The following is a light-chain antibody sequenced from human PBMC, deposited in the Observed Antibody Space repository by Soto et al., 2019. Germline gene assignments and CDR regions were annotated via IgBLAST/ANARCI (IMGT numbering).Light chain of an antibody. J-gene: IGKJ1*01. V-gene: IGKV3-20*01. CDR3: QQYGDSPWT. CDR2: SAS. Sequence: ETVLTQSPGTLSLSPGERATLSCRASQSVRTTYLAWYQLKPGQAPRLLIYSASTRATGIPDRFSGSGSGTDFTLTISRLEPEDFAVYYCQQYGDSPWTFGQGTRVDIK. CDR1: QSVRTTY.